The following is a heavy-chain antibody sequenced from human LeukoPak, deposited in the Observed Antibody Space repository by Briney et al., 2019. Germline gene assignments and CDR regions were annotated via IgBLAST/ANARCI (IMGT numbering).Heavy chain of an antibody. D-gene: IGHD3-22*01. V-gene: IGHV3-21*01. J-gene: IGHJ4*02. CDR2: ISSSSSYI. Sequence: GGSLRLSCTASGFTFISYNMNWVRQAPGKGLEWVSCISSSSSYIYYADSVKGRFTISRDNAKNPLYLQMNSLRAEDTAVYYCARDISGYYDSSGYSFDYWGQGTLVTVSS. CDR3: ARDISGYYDSSGYSFDY. CDR1: GFTFISYN.